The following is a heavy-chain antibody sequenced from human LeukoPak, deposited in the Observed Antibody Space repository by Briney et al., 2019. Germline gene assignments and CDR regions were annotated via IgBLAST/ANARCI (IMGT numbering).Heavy chain of an antibody. CDR1: GGSFSGYY. D-gene: IGHD5-18*01. CDR3: ASQRGYSYGPFDY. Sequence: SETLSLTCAVYGGSFSGYYWSWIRQPPGKGLEWIGEINHSGSTNYNPSLKSRVTISVDTSKNQFSLKLSSVTAADTAVYYCASQRGYSYGPFDYWGQGTLVTVSS. V-gene: IGHV4-34*01. J-gene: IGHJ4*02. CDR2: INHSGST.